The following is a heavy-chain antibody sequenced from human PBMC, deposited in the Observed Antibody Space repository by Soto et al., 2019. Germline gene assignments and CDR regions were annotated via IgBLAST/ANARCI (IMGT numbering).Heavy chain of an antibody. CDR2: INYNGST. J-gene: IGHJ4*02. Sequence: SETLSLTCAVDGESFSGYSWNWIRQSPEKGLEWIGQINYNGSTNYNPSLKSRITISVDTSKNQFSLKLTSVTAADTAVYYCARVGEMARELIITRGLNYWGQGTLVTVS. CDR1: GESFSGYS. D-gene: IGHD3-10*01. V-gene: IGHV4-34*01. CDR3: ARVGEMARELIITRGLNY.